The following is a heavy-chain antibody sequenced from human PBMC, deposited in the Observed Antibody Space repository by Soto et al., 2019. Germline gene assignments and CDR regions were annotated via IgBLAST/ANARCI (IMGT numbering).Heavy chain of an antibody. CDR1: GFTFSSYG. CDR2: ISYDGSNK. CDR3: AKDRVGATYGYYYYYGMDV. Sequence: GSLRLSCAASGFTFSSYGMHWVRQAPGKGLEWVAVISYDGSNKYYADSVKGRFTISRDNSKNTLYLQMNSLRAEDTAVYYCAKDRVGATYGYYYYYGMDVWGQGTTVTVSS. D-gene: IGHD1-26*01. J-gene: IGHJ6*02. V-gene: IGHV3-30*18.